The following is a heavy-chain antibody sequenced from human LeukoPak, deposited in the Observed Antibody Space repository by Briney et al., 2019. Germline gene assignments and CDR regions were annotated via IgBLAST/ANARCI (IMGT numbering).Heavy chain of an antibody. V-gene: IGHV4-39*01. Sequence: SETLSLTCTVSGGSISSSSYYWGWIRQPPGKGLEWIGSIYYSGSTYYNPSLKSRVTISVGTSKNQFSLKLTSVTAADTAVYYCARPGLLWFGELTYFDSWGQGTLVTVSS. CDR3: ARPGLLWFGELTYFDS. CDR2: IYYSGST. D-gene: IGHD3-10*01. J-gene: IGHJ4*02. CDR1: GGSISSSSYY.